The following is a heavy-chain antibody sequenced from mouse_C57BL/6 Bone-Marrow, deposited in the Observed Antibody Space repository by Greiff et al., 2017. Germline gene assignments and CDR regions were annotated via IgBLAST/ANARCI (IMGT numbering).Heavy chain of an antibody. V-gene: IGHV1-76*01. CDR2: IYPGSGNT. J-gene: IGHJ1*03. Sequence: QVQLQQSGAELVRPGASVKLSCKASGYTFTDYYINWVKQRPGQGLEWIARIYPGSGNTYYNEKFKGKATLTAEKSSSPAYMQLSSLTSEDSAVYFCARLEDYYGSSYGYFDVWGTGTTVTVSS. CDR3: ARLEDYYGSSYGYFDV. D-gene: IGHD1-1*01. CDR1: GYTFTDYY.